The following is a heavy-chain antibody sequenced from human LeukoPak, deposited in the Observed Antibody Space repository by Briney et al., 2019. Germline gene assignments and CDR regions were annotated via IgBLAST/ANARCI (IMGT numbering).Heavy chain of an antibody. Sequence: PSETLSLTCTVSGGSISSYYWSWIRQPPGKGLEWIGYIYYSGSTNYNPSLKSRVTISVDTSKNQFSLKLSSVTAADTAVYYCARIAYYYDSSGYYFHWFDPWGQGALVTVSS. V-gene: IGHV4-59*01. CDR2: IYYSGST. CDR1: GGSISSYY. J-gene: IGHJ5*02. D-gene: IGHD3-22*01. CDR3: ARIAYYYDSSGYYFHWFDP.